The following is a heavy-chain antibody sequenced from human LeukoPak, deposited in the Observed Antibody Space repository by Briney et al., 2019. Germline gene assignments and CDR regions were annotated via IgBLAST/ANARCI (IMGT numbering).Heavy chain of an antibody. CDR3: AREGAAARSYYYYYYMDV. J-gene: IGHJ6*03. CDR2: IYTSGST. Sequence: SETLSLTCTVSGGSISSYYWSWIRQPAGKGLEWIGRIYTSGSTNYNPSLKSRVTISVDTSKNQFSLKLSSVTAADTAVYYCAREGAAARSYYYYYYMDVWGKGTTVTVSS. V-gene: IGHV4-4*07. D-gene: IGHD6-13*01. CDR1: GGSISSYY.